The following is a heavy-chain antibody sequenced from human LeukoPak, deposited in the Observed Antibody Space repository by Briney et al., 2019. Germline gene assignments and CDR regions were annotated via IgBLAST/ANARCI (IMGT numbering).Heavy chain of an antibody. CDR2: ISSSSSYI. CDR1: GFTFSSYS. D-gene: IGHD3-10*01. CDR3: ARGKQYYYGSGSYYSGSYYYGMDV. J-gene: IGHJ6*02. V-gene: IGHV3-21*01. Sequence: GGSLRLSCAASGFTFSSYSMTWVRQAPGKGLEWVSSISSSSSYIYYADSVKGRFTISRDNAKNSLYLQMNSLRAEDTAVYYCARGKQYYYGSGSYYSGSYYYGMDVWGQGTTVTVSS.